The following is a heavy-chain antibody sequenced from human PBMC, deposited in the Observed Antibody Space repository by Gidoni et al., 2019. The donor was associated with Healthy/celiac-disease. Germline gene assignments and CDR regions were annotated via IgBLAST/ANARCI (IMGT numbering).Heavy chain of an antibody. CDR3: ARGRPLRC. V-gene: IGHV4-34*01. Sequence: QVQLQQWGAGLLKPSETLSLTFAVYGGSFSGYYWSWIRQPPGKGLEWIGEINHSGSTNYNPSIKSRVTISVDTSKNQFSLKLSSVTAADTAVYYCARGRPLRCWGQGTLVTVSS. J-gene: IGHJ4*02. CDR1: GGSFSGYY. CDR2: INHSGST.